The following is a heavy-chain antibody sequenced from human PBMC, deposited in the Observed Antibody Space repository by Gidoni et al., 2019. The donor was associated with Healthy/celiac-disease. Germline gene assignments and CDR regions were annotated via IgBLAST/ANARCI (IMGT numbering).Heavy chain of an antibody. D-gene: IGHD3-22*01. CDR2: ISSNGGST. CDR3: VKVRSRDDSSGRGAFDI. Sequence: VQLVESGGGLVQPGGSLRLSCSASGFTFSSYAMHWVRQAPGKGLEYVSAISSNGGSTYYADSVKGRFTISRDNSKNTLYLQMSSLRAEDTAVYYCVKVRSRDDSSGRGAFDIWGQGTMVTVSS. CDR1: GFTFSSYA. J-gene: IGHJ3*02. V-gene: IGHV3-64D*06.